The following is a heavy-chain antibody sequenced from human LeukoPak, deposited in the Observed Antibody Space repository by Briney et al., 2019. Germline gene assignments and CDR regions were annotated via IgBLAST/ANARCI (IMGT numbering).Heavy chain of an antibody. CDR1: GYSINRGYH. CDR3: ARVNFNPDY. Sequence: SETLSLTCSVSGYSINRGYHWGWVRQPPGKGLEWIASVHHSGSTYYNPSLKSLLAISADTSKNQFSLKLDSVTAADTAVYYCARVNFNPDYWGQGTLVTVSS. V-gene: IGHV4-38-2*02. D-gene: IGHD1-14*01. J-gene: IGHJ4*02. CDR2: VHHSGST.